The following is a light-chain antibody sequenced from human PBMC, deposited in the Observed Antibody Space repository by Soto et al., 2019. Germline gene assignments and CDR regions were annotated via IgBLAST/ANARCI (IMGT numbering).Light chain of an antibody. J-gene: IGKJ1*01. CDR2: GAS. CDR1: QSVSSN. V-gene: IGKV3-15*01. Sequence: EIVMTQSPATLSVSPGERATLSCRASQSVSSNLAWYQQKPGQTPRLLIYGASTRAIGIPARFSGSGSGTEFTLTISSLQSEDFAVSYCQQYNKWLWTFGQGTNVEI. CDR3: QQYNKWLWT.